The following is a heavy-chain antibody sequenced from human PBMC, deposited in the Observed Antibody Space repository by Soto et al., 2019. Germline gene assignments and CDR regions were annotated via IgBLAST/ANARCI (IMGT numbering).Heavy chain of an antibody. V-gene: IGHV1-18*01. D-gene: IGHD1-1*01. CDR3: ARGRYGDY. CDR1: GYTFTSCG. J-gene: IGHJ4*02. CDR2: ISAHNGNT. Sequence: QVHLVQYGAEVKKPGASVKVSCKGSGYTFTSCGITWVRQAPGQGLEWMGWISAHNGNTDYAQKLQGRVTVTRDTSTSTAYMELRSLRSDDTAVYYCARGRYGDYWGQGALVTVSS.